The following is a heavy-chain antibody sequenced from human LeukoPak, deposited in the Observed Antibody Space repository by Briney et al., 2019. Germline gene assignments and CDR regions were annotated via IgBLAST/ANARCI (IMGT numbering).Heavy chain of an antibody. CDR2: INPNSGGT. Sequence: AASVKVSCKASGGTFSSYAISWVRQAPGQGLEWMGWINPNSGGTNYAQKFQGRVTMTRDTSISTAYMELSRLRSDDTAVYYCARVAFSGSYWGAFDYWGQGTLVTVSS. J-gene: IGHJ4*02. D-gene: IGHD1-26*01. CDR1: GGTFSSYA. CDR3: ARVAFSGSYWGAFDY. V-gene: IGHV1-2*02.